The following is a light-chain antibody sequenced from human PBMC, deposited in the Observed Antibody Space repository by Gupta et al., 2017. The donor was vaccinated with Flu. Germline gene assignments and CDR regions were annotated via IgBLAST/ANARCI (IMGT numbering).Light chain of an antibody. V-gene: IGKV1-39*01. J-gene: IGKJ4*01. CDR1: QSISTY. CDR3: QLSYSTPSLT. Sequence: DIQMTQSPSSLSASVGDRVTITCRASQSISTYLNWYHQKPGKAPKLLISAASSLQSGVPSRFSGSGSGTDFTLTISSLQPEDFATYCCQLSYSTPSLTFGGGTKVEI. CDR2: AAS.